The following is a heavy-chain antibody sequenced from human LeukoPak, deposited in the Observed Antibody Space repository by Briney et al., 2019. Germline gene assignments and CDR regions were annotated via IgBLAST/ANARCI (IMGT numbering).Heavy chain of an antibody. CDR3: ARDLAGGYYPNFDY. V-gene: IGHV3-21*01. D-gene: IGHD3-22*01. CDR1: GFTFSSYS. Sequence: PGGSLRLSCAASGFTFSSYSMNWVRQAPGKGLEWVSSISSSSSYIYYADSVKGRFTIPRDNAKNSLYLQMNSLRAEDTAVYYCARDLAGGYYPNFDYWGQGTLVTVSS. CDR2: ISSSSSYI. J-gene: IGHJ4*02.